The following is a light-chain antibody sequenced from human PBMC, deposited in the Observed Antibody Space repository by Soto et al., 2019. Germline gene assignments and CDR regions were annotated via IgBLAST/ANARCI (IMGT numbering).Light chain of an antibody. CDR2: DAS. J-gene: IGKJ5*01. CDR3: QYYGSSHSNP. CDR1: QIVSSY. V-gene: IGKV3-11*01. Sequence: IVVTHSPDTLSLSPEEIATLSCRASQIVSSYVAWYPQKPGQAPRLRIYDASNRATGTPDRFSGSGSGTDFALTINLVEPEDFAVYDCQYYGSSHSNPFGQGTRLEIK.